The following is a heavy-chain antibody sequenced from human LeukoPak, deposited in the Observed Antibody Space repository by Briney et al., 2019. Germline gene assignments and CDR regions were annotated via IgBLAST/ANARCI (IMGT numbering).Heavy chain of an antibody. CDR2: ISGSGGST. CDR1: GFTFSSYA. J-gene: IGHJ6*02. D-gene: IGHD3-16*01. Sequence: PGGSLRLSCAASGFTFSSYAMSWVCQAPGKGLEWVSAISGSGGSTYYADSVKGRFTISRDNSKNTLYLQMNSLRAEDTAVYYCAKDYTSGYYYGMDVWGQGTTVTVSS. CDR3: AKDYTSGYYYGMDV. V-gene: IGHV3-23*01.